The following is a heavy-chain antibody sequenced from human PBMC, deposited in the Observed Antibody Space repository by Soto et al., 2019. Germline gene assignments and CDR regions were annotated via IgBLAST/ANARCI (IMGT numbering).Heavy chain of an antibody. CDR3: ESERGYECPASYCDALSGLDV. D-gene: IGHD2-15*01. Sequence: VQLVQSGAEVKKHGASVKGSCTASVYTFIDDYMHWVRQSPGQGIEWMGWSNPSRGGTHYAQKFQCRVAMTRDTSISIVCVELSRLQSDDTPMSSCESERGYECPASYCDALSGLDVWGQGTRVTVSS. V-gene: IGHV1-2*02. CDR1: VYTFIDDY. J-gene: IGHJ6*02. CDR2: SNPSRGGT.